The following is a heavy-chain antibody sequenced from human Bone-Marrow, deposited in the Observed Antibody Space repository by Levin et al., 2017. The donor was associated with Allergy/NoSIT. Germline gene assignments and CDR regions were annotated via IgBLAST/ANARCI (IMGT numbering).Heavy chain of an antibody. V-gene: IGHV4-4*02. J-gene: IGHJ6*03. Sequence: SCAVSGGSISSSNWWSWVRQPPGKGLEWIGEIYHSGSTNYNPSLKSRVTISVDKSKNQFSLKLSAVTAADTAVYYCAGLLTYCSGGSCYSHYYYYMDVWGKGTTVTVSS. D-gene: IGHD2-15*01. CDR3: AGLLTYCSGGSCYSHYYYYMDV. CDR1: GGSISSSNW. CDR2: IYHSGST.